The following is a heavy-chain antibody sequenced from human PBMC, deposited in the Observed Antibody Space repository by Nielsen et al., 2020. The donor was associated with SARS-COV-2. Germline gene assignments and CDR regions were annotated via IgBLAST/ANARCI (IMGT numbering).Heavy chain of an antibody. CDR3: ASRGGGGGSGSYYSMDV. J-gene: IGHJ6*02. V-gene: IGHV1-69*06. D-gene: IGHD6-19*01. CDR1: GGTFSSYA. Sequence: SVKVSCKASGGTFSSYAISWVRQAPGQGLEWMGGIIPIFGTANYAQKFQGRVTITADKSTSTAYMELSSLRSEDTAVYFCASRGGGGGSGSYYSMDVWGQGTTVTVSS. CDR2: IIPIFGTA.